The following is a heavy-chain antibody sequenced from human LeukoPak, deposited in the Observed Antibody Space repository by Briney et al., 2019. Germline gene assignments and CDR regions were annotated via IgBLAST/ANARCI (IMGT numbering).Heavy chain of an antibody. D-gene: IGHD5-18*01. CDR1: GGSISSSSYY. CDR3: ARSWIQHDDLDY. CDR2: IYYSGST. J-gene: IGHJ4*02. Sequence: SETLSLTCTVSGGSISSSSYYWGWIRQPPGKGLEWIGSIYYSGSTYYNPSLKSRVTISVDTSKNQFSLKLSSVTAADTAVYYCARSWIQHDDLDYWGQGTLVTVSS. V-gene: IGHV4-39*01.